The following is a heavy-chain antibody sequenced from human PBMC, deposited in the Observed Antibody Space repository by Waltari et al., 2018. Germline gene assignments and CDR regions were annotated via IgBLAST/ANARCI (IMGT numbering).Heavy chain of an antibody. CDR3: AILSAPFDY. J-gene: IGHJ4*02. CDR2: INPNSGGT. D-gene: IGHD3-10*01. Sequence: QVQLVQSGAEGKRPGAAVKVSCKASEYTFTCHNNHWVRQAPGQGLEWMGRINPNSGGTNYAQKFQGRVTMTRDTSISTAYMELSRLRSDDTAVYYCAILSAPFDYWGQGTLVTVSS. V-gene: IGHV1-2*06. CDR1: EYTFTCHN.